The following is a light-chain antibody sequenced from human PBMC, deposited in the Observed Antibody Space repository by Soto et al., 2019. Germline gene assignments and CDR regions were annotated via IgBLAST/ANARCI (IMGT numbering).Light chain of an antibody. Sequence: QSALTQPASVSGSPGQTITISCTGTSXDVGAYNYVSWYQQHPGKAPNLMIYEVSNRPSGVSDRFSGSKSGNTASLTISGLQAADEADYYCSSKRTTASLVFGTGTKGTVL. V-gene: IGLV2-14*01. CDR2: EVS. CDR3: SSKRTTASLV. CDR1: SXDVGAYNY. J-gene: IGLJ1*01.